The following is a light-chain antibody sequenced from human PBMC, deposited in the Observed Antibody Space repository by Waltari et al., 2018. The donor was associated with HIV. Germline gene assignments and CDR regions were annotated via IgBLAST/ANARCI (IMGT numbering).Light chain of an antibody. Sequence: QSVVTQPPSASGTPGQNISISCSGDISNLGGNFVYWYQQRPGTAPRLLIYRNDRRTSGFPDLFTGSKSPTSASLAISGLRSEDEADYHCSTWDNSLSHWVCGGGTKVTVL. CDR1: ISNLGGNF. J-gene: IGLJ3*02. CDR2: RND. CDR3: STWDNSLSHWV. V-gene: IGLV1-47*01.